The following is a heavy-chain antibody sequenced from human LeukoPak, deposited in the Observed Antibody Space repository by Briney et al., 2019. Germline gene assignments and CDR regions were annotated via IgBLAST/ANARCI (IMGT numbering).Heavy chain of an antibody. Sequence: GASVKVSCKTSGFTFSNYGISWMRQAPGQGLEWVGWISGYSGNTNYAQKFQGRVTMTTDTSTSAAYMELGGLRSDDTAVYYCAKDRSSSAREDWGQGTLVTVSS. CDR3: AKDRSSSARED. CDR2: ISGYSGNT. J-gene: IGHJ4*02. V-gene: IGHV1-18*01. D-gene: IGHD6-6*01. CDR1: GFTFSNYG.